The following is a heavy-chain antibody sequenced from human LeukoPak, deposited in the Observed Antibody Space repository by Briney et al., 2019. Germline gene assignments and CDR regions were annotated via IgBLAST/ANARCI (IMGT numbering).Heavy chain of an antibody. D-gene: IGHD2-21*02. CDR1: GGSISSGDYY. CDR2: IYYSGST. Sequence: SQTLSLTCTVSGGSISSGDYYWSWIRQPPGKGLEWIGYIYYSGSTYYNPSLKSRVTISVDTSKNQFSLKLSSVTAADTAVYYCARDGAQLAYCGGDCYPRAFDIRGQGTMVTVSS. V-gene: IGHV4-30-4*01. J-gene: IGHJ3*02. CDR3: ARDGAQLAYCGGDCYPRAFDI.